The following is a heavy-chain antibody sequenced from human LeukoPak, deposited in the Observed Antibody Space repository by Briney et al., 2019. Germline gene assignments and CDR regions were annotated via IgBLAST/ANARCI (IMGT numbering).Heavy chain of an antibody. D-gene: IGHD3-22*01. V-gene: IGHV1-8*01. CDR1: GYTFTSYD. CDR3: AIRYYYDSSGYYGADDAFDI. Sequence: ASVKVSCKASGYTFTSYDINWVRQATGQGLEWMGWMNPNSGNTGYAQKFQGRVTMTRNTSISTAYMELSSLRSEGTAVYYCAIRYYYDSSGYYGADDAFDIWGQGTMATVSS. CDR2: MNPNSGNT. J-gene: IGHJ3*02.